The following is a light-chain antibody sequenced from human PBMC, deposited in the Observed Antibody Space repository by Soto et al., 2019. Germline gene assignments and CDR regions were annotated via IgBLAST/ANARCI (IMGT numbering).Light chain of an antibody. J-gene: IGLJ2*01. V-gene: IGLV1-47*01. CDR2: RNN. CDR1: SSNIGSNY. Sequence: QSVLTQTSSASGTPGQRVTISCSGSSSNIGSNYVYWYQQLPGTAPKLLISRNNQRPSGVPDRFSGSKSGASASLAISGLRSDDEADYYCAAWDSSLSGVVFGGGTKVTVL. CDR3: AAWDSSLSGVV.